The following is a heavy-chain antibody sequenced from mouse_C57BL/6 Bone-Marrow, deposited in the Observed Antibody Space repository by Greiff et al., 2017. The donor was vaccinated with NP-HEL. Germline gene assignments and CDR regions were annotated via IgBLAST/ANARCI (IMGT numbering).Heavy chain of an antibody. V-gene: IGHV5-15*01. CDR2: ISNLAYSI. CDR1: GFTFSDYG. J-gene: IGHJ3*01. CDR3: ARVLYDYDGPWFAY. D-gene: IGHD2-4*01. Sequence: EVQGVESGGGLVQPGGSLKLSCAASGFTFSDYGMAWVRQAPRKGPEWVAFISNLAYSIYYADTVTGRFTISRENAKNTLYLEMSSLRSEDTAMYYCARVLYDYDGPWFAYWGQGTLVTVSA.